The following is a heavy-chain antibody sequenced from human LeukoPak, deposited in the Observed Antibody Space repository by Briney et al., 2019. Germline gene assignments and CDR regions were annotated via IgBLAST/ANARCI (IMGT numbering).Heavy chain of an antibody. D-gene: IGHD3-3*01. J-gene: IGHJ1*01. CDR1: GFTFSSYA. V-gene: IGHV3-23*01. CDR2: ISDSGGST. Sequence: GGSLRLSCAASGFTFSSYAMSWVRQAPGKGLEWVSAISDSGGSTYYPDSVKGRFTISRDNSKNTLYLHMDSLRAEDAAVYYCAQDPNYDFWSGAYFQHWGQGTLVTVSS. CDR3: AQDPNYDFWSGAYFQH.